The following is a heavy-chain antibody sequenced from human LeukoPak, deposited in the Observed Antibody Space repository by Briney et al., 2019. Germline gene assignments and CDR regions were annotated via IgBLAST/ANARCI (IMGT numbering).Heavy chain of an antibody. CDR1: GYTFTGYY. CDR2: INPNSGGT. V-gene: IGHV1-2*04. CDR3: ARGVSSSWYIDAFDI. D-gene: IGHD6-13*01. J-gene: IGHJ3*02. Sequence: GASVKVSCKASGYTFTGYYMHWVRQAPGQGLEWMGWINPNSGGTNYAQKFQGWVTMTRDTSISTAYMELSRLRSDDTAVYYCARGVSSSWYIDAFDIWGQGTMVTVSS.